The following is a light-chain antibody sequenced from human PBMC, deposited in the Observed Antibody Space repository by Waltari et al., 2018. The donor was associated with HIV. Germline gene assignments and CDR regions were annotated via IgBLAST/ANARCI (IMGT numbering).Light chain of an antibody. CDR2: QDT. V-gene: IGLV3-1*01. CDR3: QAWDSSTHVV. J-gene: IGLJ2*01. Sequence: SYELTQPPSLSVSPGQTASITCSGDKLGDKYACWYQQKPGQSPVMVIYQDTKRPSGIPGLFSGSIPGNTATLTISGTQAMDEADYYCQAWDSSTHVVFGGGTKLTVL. CDR1: KLGDKY.